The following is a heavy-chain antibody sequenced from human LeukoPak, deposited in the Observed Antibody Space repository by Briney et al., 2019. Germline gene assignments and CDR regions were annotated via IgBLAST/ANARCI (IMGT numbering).Heavy chain of an antibody. CDR3: ARRPVRGIIPLDY. V-gene: IGHV4-34*01. CDR1: GGSFSGYY. CDR2: INHSGST. Sequence: SETLSLTCAVYGGSFSGYYWSWIRQPPGKGLEWIGEINHSGSTNYNPSLKSRVTISVDTSKNQFPLKLSSVTAADTAVYYCARRPVRGIIPLDYWGQGTLVTVSS. D-gene: IGHD3-10*01. J-gene: IGHJ4*02.